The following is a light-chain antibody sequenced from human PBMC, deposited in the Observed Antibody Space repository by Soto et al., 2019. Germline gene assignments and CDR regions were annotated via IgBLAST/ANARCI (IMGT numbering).Light chain of an antibody. CDR2: DVT. Sequence: QSALTQPASVSESPGQSITISCTGTNSDIGDYNYVSWYQQHPGKAPKLMIYDVTNRPSGVSNRFSGSKSGNTASLTISGLQAEDEADYYCSSYTSSNSLHVVFGGGTKVTVL. CDR1: NSDIGDYNY. CDR3: SSYTSSNSLHVV. J-gene: IGLJ2*01. V-gene: IGLV2-14*03.